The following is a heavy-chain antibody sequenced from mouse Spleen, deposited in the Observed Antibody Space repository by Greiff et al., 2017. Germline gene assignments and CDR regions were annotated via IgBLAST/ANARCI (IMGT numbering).Heavy chain of an antibody. J-gene: IGHJ2*01. CDR2: IYPGSGNT. Sequence: QVQLQQSGAELARPGASVKLSCKASGYTFTDYYINWVKQRTGQGLEWIGEIYPGSGNTYYNEKFKGKATLTADKSSSTAYMQLSSLTSEDSAVYFCARLFDYWGQGTTLTVSS. CDR1: GYTFTDYY. V-gene: IGHV1-77*01. CDR3: ARLFDY.